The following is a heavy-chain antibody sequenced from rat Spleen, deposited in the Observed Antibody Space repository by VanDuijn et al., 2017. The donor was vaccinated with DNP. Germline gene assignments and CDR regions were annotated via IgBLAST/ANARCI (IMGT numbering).Heavy chain of an antibody. Sequence: EVQLVESGGGFVQPGRSLKLSCIASGFTFSDYNMAWVRQAPKKGLEWVATISYDGSRNYYRDSVKGRFTISRDNAKSTLYLQMDSLRSEDTATYYCARPDYWGQGVMVTVSS. CDR2: ISYDGSRN. CDR1: GFTFSDYN. V-gene: IGHV5-7*01. CDR3: ARPDY. J-gene: IGHJ2*01.